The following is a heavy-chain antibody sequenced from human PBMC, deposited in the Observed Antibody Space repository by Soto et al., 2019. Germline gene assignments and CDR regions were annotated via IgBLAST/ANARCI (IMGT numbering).Heavy chain of an antibody. CDR2: IYWDDDK. CDR1: GFSLTSRPMG. J-gene: IGHJ4*02. D-gene: IGHD1-1*01. CDR3: AHRLPWYNWNGGSFDD. Sequence: QITLKESAPTRVKPTQTLTLTCTFSGFSLTSRPMGVGWIRQPPGKALEWLAFIYWDDDKRYSPTLRSRLTITEATSANPVTLTMTHLDPADTAKYYCAHRLPWYNWNGGSFDDWGQGSLVTVSS. V-gene: IGHV2-5*02.